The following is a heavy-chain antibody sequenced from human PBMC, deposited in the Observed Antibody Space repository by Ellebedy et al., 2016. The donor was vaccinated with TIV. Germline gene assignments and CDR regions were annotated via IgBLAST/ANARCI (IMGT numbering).Heavy chain of an antibody. D-gene: IGHD6-13*01. CDR2: ISGSGGTT. CDR1: GFTFSSYA. Sequence: GGSLRLSCAASGFTFSSYAMSWVRQVPGKGLEWVSGISGSGGTTHHADSVKGRFNISRDNSKNMMYLQMNSLRADDTAIYYCAKRSQFTSISCFDYWGQGTLVTVSS. J-gene: IGHJ4*02. V-gene: IGHV3-23*01. CDR3: AKRSQFTSISCFDY.